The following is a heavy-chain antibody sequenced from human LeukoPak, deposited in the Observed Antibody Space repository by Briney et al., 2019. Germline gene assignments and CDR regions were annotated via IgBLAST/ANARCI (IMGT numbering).Heavy chain of an antibody. J-gene: IGHJ4*02. CDR2: IRNKADGGTP. CDR3: TRDPPTRY. D-gene: IGHD1-26*01. V-gene: IGHV3-49*03. Sequence: PGGSLRLSCTASGFTFGDYTITWIRQAPGRGLEWVGFIRNKADGGTPEYAASVKGRFTISGDDSKNIAYLQMNSLKTDDTAVYYCTRDPPTRYWGQGTLVSVSS. CDR1: GFTFGDYT.